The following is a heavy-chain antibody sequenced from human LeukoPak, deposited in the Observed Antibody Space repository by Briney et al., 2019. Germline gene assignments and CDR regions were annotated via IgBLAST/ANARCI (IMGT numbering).Heavy chain of an antibody. V-gene: IGHV3-30-3*01. J-gene: IGHJ4*02. CDR3: ASLIAVAPTGIDY. CDR1: GFTFSSYA. CDR2: ISYDGSNK. D-gene: IGHD6-19*01. Sequence: GGSLRLSCAASGFTFSSYAMHWVRQAPGKGLEWVAVISYDGSNKYYADSVKGRFTISRDNSKNTLYLQMNSLRAEDTAVYYCASLIAVAPTGIDYWGQGTLVTVSS.